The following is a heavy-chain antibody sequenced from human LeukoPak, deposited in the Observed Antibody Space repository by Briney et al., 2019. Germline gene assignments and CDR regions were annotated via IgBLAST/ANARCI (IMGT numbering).Heavy chain of an antibody. CDR3: ASLTGYPNWFDP. CDR2: TNHGGST. V-gene: IGHV4-39*07. CDR1: GGSVSSNTYY. J-gene: IGHJ5*02. Sequence: SETLSLTCPVSGGSVSSNTYYWSWIRQPPGKGLEWIGETNHGGSTNYNPSLKSRVTISVDTSKNQFSLKLSSVTAADTAVYYCASLTGYPNWFDPWGQGTLVTVSS. D-gene: IGHD3-9*01.